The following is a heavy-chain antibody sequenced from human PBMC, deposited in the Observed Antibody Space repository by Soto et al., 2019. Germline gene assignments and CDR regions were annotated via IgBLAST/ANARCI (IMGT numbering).Heavy chain of an antibody. CDR1: GFTFSSYG. J-gene: IGHJ4*02. V-gene: IGHV3-33*01. D-gene: IGHD6-6*01. CDR2: IWYDGSNR. Sequence: LRLSCAASGFTFSSYGMHWVRQAPGKGLEWVAVIWYDGSNRYYADSVKGRFTITRDHSKNTLYLQMNSLRAEDTAVYYCARDHSSRTHPTYYFDYWGQGTLVTVSS. CDR3: ARDHSSRTHPTYYFDY.